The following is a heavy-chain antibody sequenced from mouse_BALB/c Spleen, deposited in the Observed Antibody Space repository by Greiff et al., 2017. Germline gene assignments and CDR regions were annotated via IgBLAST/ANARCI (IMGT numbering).Heavy chain of an antibody. CDR3: ARDYYGSSSYYAMDY. CDR1: GYTFTDYN. V-gene: IGHV1-18*01. D-gene: IGHD1-1*01. J-gene: IGHJ4*01. CDR2: INPNNGGT. Sequence: EVQLQQSGPELVKPGASVKIPCKASGYTFTDYNMDWVKQSHGKSLEWIGDINPNNGGTIYNQKFKGKATLTVDQSSSTAYMELRSLTSEDTAVYYCARDYYGSSSYYAMDYWGQGTSVTVSS.